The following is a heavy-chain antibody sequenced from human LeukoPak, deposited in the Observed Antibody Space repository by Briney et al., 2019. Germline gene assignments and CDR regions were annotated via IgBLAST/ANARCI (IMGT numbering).Heavy chain of an antibody. CDR3: ARIGYSRSWHSGSAFDI. V-gene: IGHV3-23*01. J-gene: IGHJ3*02. CDR2: ITGGGDTT. CDR1: GFTFGSYA. D-gene: IGHD6-13*01. Sequence: PGGSLRLSCAASGFTFGSYAMNWVRQVPGKGLEWVSSITGGGDTTDYADSVKGRFTISRDNARNSLSLQMNSLRPEDTAVYYCARIGYSRSWHSGSAFDIWGQGTMVTVSS.